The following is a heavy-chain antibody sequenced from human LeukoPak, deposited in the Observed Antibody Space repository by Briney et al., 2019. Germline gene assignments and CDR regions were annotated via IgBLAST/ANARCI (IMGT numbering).Heavy chain of an antibody. V-gene: IGHV5-51*01. Sequence: GESLKISCKGSGYSFTSYWIGWVRQMPGKGLEWMGIIYPGDSDTRYSPSFQGQVTISADKSISTAYLQWSSLKASDTAMYYCAGLRLMVRGAGDAFDIWGQGTMVTVSS. CDR1: GYSFTSYW. D-gene: IGHD3-10*01. CDR2: IYPGDSDT. CDR3: AGLRLMVRGAGDAFDI. J-gene: IGHJ3*02.